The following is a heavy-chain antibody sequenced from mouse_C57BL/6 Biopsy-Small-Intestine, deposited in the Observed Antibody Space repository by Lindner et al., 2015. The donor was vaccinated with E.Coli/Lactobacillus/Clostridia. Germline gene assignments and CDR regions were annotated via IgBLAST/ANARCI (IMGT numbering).Heavy chain of an antibody. D-gene: IGHD1-1*02. Sequence: VQLQESGPELMKPGASVKISCKASGYAFSRSWMNWVKKRPGKGLEWIGRIYPADGDTTYNGKFKGKATLTADKSSSTAYMQLSSLTSEDSAVYFCARDYYGIFDYWGQGTTLTVSS. CDR1: GYAFSRSW. V-gene: IGHV1-82*01. J-gene: IGHJ2*01. CDR2: IYPADGDT. CDR3: ARDYYGIFDY.